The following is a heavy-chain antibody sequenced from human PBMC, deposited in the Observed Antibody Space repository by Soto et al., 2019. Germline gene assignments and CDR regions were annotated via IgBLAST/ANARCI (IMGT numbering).Heavy chain of an antibody. CDR3: AKDDYGDLGGGNY. CDR2: ISGSGGST. Sequence: PGGSLRLSCAASGFSFSSYAMSWVRQAPGKGLEWVSAISGSGGSTYYADSVKGRFTISRDNSKNTLYLQMNSLRAEDTAVYYCAKDDYGDLGGGNYWGQGTLVTVSS. J-gene: IGHJ4*02. V-gene: IGHV3-23*01. CDR1: GFSFSSYA. D-gene: IGHD4-17*01.